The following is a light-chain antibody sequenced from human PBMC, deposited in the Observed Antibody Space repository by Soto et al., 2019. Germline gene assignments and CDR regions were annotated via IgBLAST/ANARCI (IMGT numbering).Light chain of an antibody. CDR3: SSYSSSSTLRL. CDR1: SSDVGGYNY. Sequence: QSALTQPASVSGSPGQSITISSTGTSSDVGGYNYVSWYQQHPGRAPKVMIYDVSSRPSGVSNRFSGSKSGNTASLTISGLQAEDEADYYCSSYSSSSTLRLFGGGTKVTVL. V-gene: IGLV2-14*01. J-gene: IGLJ2*01. CDR2: DVS.